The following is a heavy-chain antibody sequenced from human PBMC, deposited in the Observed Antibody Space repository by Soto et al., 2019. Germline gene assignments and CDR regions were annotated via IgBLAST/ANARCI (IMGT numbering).Heavy chain of an antibody. D-gene: IGHD6-13*01. Sequence: GGSLRLSCAASGFTFSDYFMSWIRQAPGKGLEWVSYISSSGSTIYYADSVKGRFTISRDNAKNSLYLQMNSLRAEDTAVYYCARSVRAGLLDYWGQGTLVTVSS. CDR1: GFTFSDYF. V-gene: IGHV3-11*01. CDR2: ISSSGSTI. J-gene: IGHJ4*02. CDR3: ARSVRAGLLDY.